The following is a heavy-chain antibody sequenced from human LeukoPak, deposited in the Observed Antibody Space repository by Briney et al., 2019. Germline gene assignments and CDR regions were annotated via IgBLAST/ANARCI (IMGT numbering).Heavy chain of an antibody. D-gene: IGHD4-11*01. CDR3: ATGRNAVTHNWFDP. CDR1: GGSISSSSYY. CDR2: IYYSGST. J-gene: IGHJ5*02. Sequence: SETLSLTCTVSGGSISSSSYYWGWIRQPPGKGLEWIGSIYYSGSTYYNPSLKSRVTISVDTSKNQFSLKLSSVTAADTAVYYCATGRNAVTHNWFDPWGQGTLVTVSS. V-gene: IGHV4-39*07.